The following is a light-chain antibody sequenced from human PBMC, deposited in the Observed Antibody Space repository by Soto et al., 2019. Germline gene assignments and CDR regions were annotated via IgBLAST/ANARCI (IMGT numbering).Light chain of an antibody. CDR2: KAS. CDR1: QTISSW. CDR3: QHYNSYPEA. V-gene: IGKV1-5*03. J-gene: IGKJ1*01. Sequence: DIQMTQSPSTLSGSVGDRVTITCRASQTISSWLAWYQQKPGKAPKLLIYKASTLKSGVPSGFSGSGSGTEFTLTISSLQPDDFATYYCQHYNSYPEAFGQGAMADVK.